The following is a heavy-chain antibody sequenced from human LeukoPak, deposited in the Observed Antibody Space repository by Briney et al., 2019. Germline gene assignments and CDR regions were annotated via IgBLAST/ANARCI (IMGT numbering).Heavy chain of an antibody. D-gene: IGHD3-22*01. CDR3: ANYDSSGYYTFAF. CDR2: IHYSGIT. CDR1: GGSISSGGYY. Sequence: SETLSLTCTVSGGSISSGGYYWSWIRQHPGEGLEWIGYIHYSGITYYNPSLKSRVTISVATSKNQFSLKLTSVTAADTAVYYCANYDSSGYYTFAFWGQGTLVTVSS. V-gene: IGHV4-31*03. J-gene: IGHJ4*02.